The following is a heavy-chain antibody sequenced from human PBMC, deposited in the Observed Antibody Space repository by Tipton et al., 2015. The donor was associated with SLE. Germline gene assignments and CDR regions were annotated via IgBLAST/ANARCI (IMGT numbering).Heavy chain of an antibody. J-gene: IGHJ4*02. CDR2: ISPSGDGG. Sequence: QSGPEVKKPGASVKVSCKASGYTFTSYYMHWVRQAPGQGLDWMGVISPSGDGGSYSQNLQGRVTVTTDTSTSTVYMELSSLRSEDTAVYYCAREPPSSGYFDFWGQGTLVTVSS. D-gene: IGHD6-19*01. CDR3: AREPPSSGYFDF. V-gene: IGHV1-46*01. CDR1: GYTFTSYY.